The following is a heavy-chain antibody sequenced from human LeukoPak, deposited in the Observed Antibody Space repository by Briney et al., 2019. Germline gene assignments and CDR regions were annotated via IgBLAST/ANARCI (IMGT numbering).Heavy chain of an antibody. J-gene: IGHJ6*03. D-gene: IGHD4-17*01. CDR2: ISTSSSYI. V-gene: IGHV3-21*03. CDR3: TTMTTVTPRFHPKDYYYYMDV. CDR1: GFTFSSYS. Sequence: GGSLRLSCAAYGFTFSSYSMNWVSQAPGKGLEWVSFISTSSSYIYYADSVKGRFTISRDNAKNSLYLEMNSLKTEDTAVYYCTTMTTVTPRFHPKDYYYYMDVWGKGTTVTVSS.